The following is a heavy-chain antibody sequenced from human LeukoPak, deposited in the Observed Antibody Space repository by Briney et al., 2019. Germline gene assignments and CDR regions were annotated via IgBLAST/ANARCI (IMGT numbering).Heavy chain of an antibody. CDR1: GFTFSSYG. V-gene: IGHV3-33*01. CDR2: IWYDGSNK. J-gene: IGHJ5*02. CDR3: ARDPIAAAGTVIWYNWFDP. D-gene: IGHD6-13*01. Sequence: GGSLRLSCAASGFTFSSYGMHWVRQAPGKGLEWVAVIWYDGSNKYYAGSVKGRFTISRDKSKNTLYLQMNSPRAEDTAVYYCARDPIAAAGTVIWYNWFDPWGQGTLVTVSS.